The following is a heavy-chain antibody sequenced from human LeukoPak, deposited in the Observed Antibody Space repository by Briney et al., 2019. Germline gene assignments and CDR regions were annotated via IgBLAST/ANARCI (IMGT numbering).Heavy chain of an antibody. D-gene: IGHD6-13*01. V-gene: IGHV4-39*01. Sequence: SETLSLTCTVSGGSISSSSYYWGWIRQPPGKGLEWIGSIYYSGSTYYNPSLKSRVTISVDTSKNQFSLKLSSVTAADAAVYYCARQESSSWYSLGLGFDYWGQGTLVTVSS. CDR2: IYYSGST. CDR3: ARQESSSWYSLGLGFDY. CDR1: GGSISSSSYY. J-gene: IGHJ4*02.